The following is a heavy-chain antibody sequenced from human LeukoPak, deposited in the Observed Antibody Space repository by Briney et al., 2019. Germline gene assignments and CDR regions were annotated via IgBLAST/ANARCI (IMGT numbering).Heavy chain of an antibody. J-gene: IGHJ4*02. Sequence: SETLSLTCTVSGGSISSYYWTWIRQPPGKGLEWIGYIYFSGSTNYNPSLKNRVTFSVDTSKNQFSLNLSSVTAADTAVYYCARQTGSGLFILPGGQGTLVTVSS. D-gene: IGHD3/OR15-3a*01. CDR3: ARQTGSGLFILP. V-gene: IGHV4-59*01. CDR2: IYFSGST. CDR1: GGSISSYY.